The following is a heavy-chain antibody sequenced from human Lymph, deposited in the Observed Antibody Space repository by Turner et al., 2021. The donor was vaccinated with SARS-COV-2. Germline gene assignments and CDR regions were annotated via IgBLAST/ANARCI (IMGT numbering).Heavy chain of an antibody. Sequence: QVQLVASGGGVVPPGRSLRLSCAASGFTFSSYAMHWVRQAPGKGLEWVAVISYDGSNKYYADSVKGRFTISRDNSKNTLYLQMNSLRAEDTAVYYCARDTGGQVDVWGQGTTVTVSS. V-gene: IGHV3-30-3*01. CDR3: ARDTGGQVDV. D-gene: IGHD2-8*02. CDR1: GFTFSSYA. J-gene: IGHJ6*02. CDR2: ISYDGSNK.